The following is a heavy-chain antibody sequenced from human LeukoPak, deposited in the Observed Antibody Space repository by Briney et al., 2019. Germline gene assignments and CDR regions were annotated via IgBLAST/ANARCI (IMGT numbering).Heavy chain of an antibody. J-gene: IGHJ4*02. CDR2: INHSGST. D-gene: IGHD3-10*01. Sequence: SETLPLTCAVYGGSFSGYYWSWIRQSPGKGLEWIGEINHSGSTNYNPSLKSRVSISVDTSKNQFYLKMRSVTAADTAVYYCARNSRYYGLGMWGQGTLVTVSS. CDR1: GGSFSGYY. V-gene: IGHV4-34*01. CDR3: ARNSRYYGLGM.